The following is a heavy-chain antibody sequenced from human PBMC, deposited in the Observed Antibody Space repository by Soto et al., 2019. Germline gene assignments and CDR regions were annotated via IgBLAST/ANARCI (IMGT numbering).Heavy chain of an antibody. CDR3: VRDSGAKLSSS. CDR2: IVPIRRTA. CDR1: GGTFSSYR. D-gene: IGHD6-13*01. Sequence: SVKVSCKASGGTFSSYRINWVRQAPGQGLEWVGGIVPIRRTADYAQTFQGRVSITADESARTSYMELRSLRSQDTAAYYCVRDSGAKLSSSWGQGTLVTVSS. V-gene: IGHV1-69*13. J-gene: IGHJ4*02.